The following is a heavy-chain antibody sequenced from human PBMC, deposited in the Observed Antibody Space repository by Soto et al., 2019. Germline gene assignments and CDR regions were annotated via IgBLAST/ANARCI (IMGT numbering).Heavy chain of an antibody. CDR1: GFTVSSNY. CDR2: IYSDGST. Sequence: GVSLRLSCAASGFTVSSNYMSWVRKAPGKGLEWVSVIYSDGSTYYADSVKGRFTISRDNSKKMLYLQMNSLRAEDTAVYYCARDRSGSSGYYGMDVWGQGPTVTVSS. D-gene: IGHD3-10*01. V-gene: IGHV3-53*01. CDR3: ARDRSGSSGYYGMDV. J-gene: IGHJ6*02.